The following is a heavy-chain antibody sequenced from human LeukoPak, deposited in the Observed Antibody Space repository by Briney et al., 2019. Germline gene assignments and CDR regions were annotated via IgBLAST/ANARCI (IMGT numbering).Heavy chain of an antibody. CDR3: ARDHWYSSSSCDY. J-gene: IGHJ4*02. V-gene: IGHV3-21*01. CDR2: ISGSGGYI. CDR1: GFTFSSYS. D-gene: IGHD6-6*01. Sequence: GGSLRLSCAASGFTFSSYSMSWVRQAPGKGLEWVSSISGSGGYIYYADSVKGRFTISRDNSKNTLYLQMNSLRAEDTAVYYCARDHWYSSSSCDYWGQGTLVTVSS.